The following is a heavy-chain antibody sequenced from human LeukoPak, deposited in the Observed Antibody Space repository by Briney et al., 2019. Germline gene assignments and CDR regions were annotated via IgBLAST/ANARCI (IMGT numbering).Heavy chain of an antibody. CDR2: IYSGGST. J-gene: IGHJ4*02. Sequence: PGGSLRLSCAASGFTFSSYAMSWVRQAPGKGLEWVSVIYSGGSTYYADSVKGRFTISRDNSKNTLYLQMNSLRAEDTAVYYCARDSTGEYYFDYWGQGTLVTVSS. CDR1: GFTFSSYA. D-gene: IGHD7-27*01. CDR3: ARDSTGEYYFDY. V-gene: IGHV3-53*01.